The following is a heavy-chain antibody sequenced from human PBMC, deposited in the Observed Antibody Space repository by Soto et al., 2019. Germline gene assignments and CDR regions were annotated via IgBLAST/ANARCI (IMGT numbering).Heavy chain of an antibody. Sequence: GGSLRLSCAASGFSFRTYTMSWVRQAPGKGLEWLSVITASGGTPSYAASVQGRFVISRDNAKNTLYLQMNSLRAEDTAVYYCAKQPIMYYYDSSGYWSYWGQGTLVTVSS. V-gene: IGHV3-23*01. CDR3: AKQPIMYYYDSSGYWSY. CDR2: ITASGGTP. CDR1: GFSFRTYT. D-gene: IGHD3-22*01. J-gene: IGHJ4*02.